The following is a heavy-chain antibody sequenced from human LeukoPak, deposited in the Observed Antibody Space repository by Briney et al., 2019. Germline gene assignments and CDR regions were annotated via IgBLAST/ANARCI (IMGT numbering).Heavy chain of an antibody. Sequence: GGSLRLSCSASGFTFSSYAMHWVRQAPGKGLEYVSAISSDGGSTYYADSVKGRFTISRDNSKNTLYLQMSSLRAEDTAVYYCVKARPWFGELQFFDCWGQGTLVTVSS. V-gene: IGHV3-64D*06. J-gene: IGHJ4*02. D-gene: IGHD3-10*01. CDR1: GFTFSSYA. CDR2: ISSDGGST. CDR3: VKARPWFGELQFFDC.